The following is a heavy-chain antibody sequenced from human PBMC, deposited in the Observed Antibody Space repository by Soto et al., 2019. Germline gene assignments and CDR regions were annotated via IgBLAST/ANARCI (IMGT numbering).Heavy chain of an antibody. Sequence: PSETLSLTCTVSGGSISSYYWSWIRQPPGKGLEWIGYIYYSGSTNYNPSLKSRVTISVDTSKNQFSLKLSSVTAADTAVYYCARDSSLSPAPHCSGGSCYSFDDFDIWGQGTMVTVSS. J-gene: IGHJ3*02. D-gene: IGHD2-15*01. V-gene: IGHV4-59*01. CDR3: ARDSSLSPAPHCSGGSCYSFDDFDI. CDR1: GGSISSYY. CDR2: IYYSGST.